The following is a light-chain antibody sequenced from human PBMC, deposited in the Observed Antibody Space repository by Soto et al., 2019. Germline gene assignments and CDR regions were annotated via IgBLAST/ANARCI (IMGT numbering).Light chain of an antibody. CDR3: QQSDNLPLT. CDR1: QSISNW. J-gene: IGKJ4*01. CDR2: DAS. Sequence: DIQMTQSPSTLSASVGDRVTITCRASQSISNWLAWYQQRPGKAPKLLIYDASSLQSGVPSRFSGGRSGTEFTLTISSLQADDFATYYCQQSDNLPLTFGGGTKVQI. V-gene: IGKV1-5*01.